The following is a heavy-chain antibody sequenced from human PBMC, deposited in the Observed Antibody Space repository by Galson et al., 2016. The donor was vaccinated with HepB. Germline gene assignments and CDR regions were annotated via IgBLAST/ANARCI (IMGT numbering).Heavy chain of an antibody. CDR3: ANIKRGGSRTDWFDP. J-gene: IGHJ5*02. V-gene: IGHV2-5*01. Sequence: PALVKPTQTLTLTCTFSGVSFTSSGVGMVWVRQPPGKALEWLALAFWNDDFRYRPSLKNRLTITKDTSKNQVVLRMTNMDPVDTATYYCANIKRGGSRTDWFDPGGQGILVTVSA. CDR2: AFWNDDF. CDR1: GVSFTSSGVG. D-gene: IGHD3-10*01.